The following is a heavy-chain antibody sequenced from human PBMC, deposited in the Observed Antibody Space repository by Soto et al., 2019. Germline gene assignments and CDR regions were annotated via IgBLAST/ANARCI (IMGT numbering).Heavy chain of an antibody. CDR3: ARGGFTYLRGYSYFDY. Sequence: ASVKVSCKASGGTFSSYAISWVRQAPGQGLEWMGGIIPIFGTANYAQKFQGRVTITADESTSTAYMELSSLRSEDTAVYYCARGGFTYLRGYSYFDYWGQGTLVTVSS. CDR2: IIPIFGTA. V-gene: IGHV1-69*13. D-gene: IGHD3-22*01. J-gene: IGHJ4*02. CDR1: GGTFSSYA.